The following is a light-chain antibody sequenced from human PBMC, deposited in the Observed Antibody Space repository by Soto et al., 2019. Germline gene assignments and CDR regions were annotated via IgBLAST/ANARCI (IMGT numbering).Light chain of an antibody. V-gene: IGKV3-20*01. J-gene: IGKJ5*01. Sequence: ELKHSPGTLSLSPVDRAPLFCTARHRLTNPYIAWYQQMPGQAPRRLIYDISSRATGIPDRFSGSVSGTDFTLTITRLEPEDFAVFYCQQYGSSEIIFGQGTRLEIK. CDR3: QQYGSSEII. CDR1: HRLTNPY. CDR2: DIS.